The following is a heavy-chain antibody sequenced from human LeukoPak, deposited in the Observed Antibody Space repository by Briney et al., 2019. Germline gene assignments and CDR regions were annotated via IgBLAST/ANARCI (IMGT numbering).Heavy chain of an antibody. CDR3: AREDTTMVASSRLDY. D-gene: IGHD5-18*01. V-gene: IGHV3-74*01. CDR2: INSDGSSI. CDR1: GFTISSHW. J-gene: IGHJ4*02. Sequence: PGGSLRLSCAASGFTISSHWMHWVRQGPGKGLVWVSRINSDGSSISYGDSVKGRFTISRDNAKNTLYLQMNSLRAEDTAVYYCAREDTTMVASSRLDYSGQGTLVTVSS.